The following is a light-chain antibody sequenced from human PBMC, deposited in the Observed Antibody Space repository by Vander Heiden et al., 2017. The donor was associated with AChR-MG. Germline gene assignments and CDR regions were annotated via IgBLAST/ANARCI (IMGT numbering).Light chain of an antibody. CDR1: QSVSSN. CDR3: QQYNNWPPSWT. CDR2: GAS. Sequence: EIVMTQSPATLSVSPGERATLSCRASQSVSSNLAWYQQKPGQAPRLLIYGASTRATGIPAGFSGSGSGTEFTLTISSLQSEDFAVYYCQQYNNWPPSWTSGQGTKVEIK. V-gene: IGKV3-15*01. J-gene: IGKJ1*01.